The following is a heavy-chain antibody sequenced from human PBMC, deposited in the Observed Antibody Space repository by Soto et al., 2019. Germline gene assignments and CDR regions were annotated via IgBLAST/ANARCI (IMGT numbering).Heavy chain of an antibody. D-gene: IGHD3-10*01. CDR3: PRSPKITMVRGAKKSAYNYGMDL. Sequence: QVQLVQSGAEVKKPGSSVKVSCKASGGTFSSYAISWVRQAPGQGLEWMGGIIPIFGTANYAQKFQGRVTVTADESTSSAYMELSRLRCEDTAVYYCPRSPKITMVRGAKKSAYNYGMDLWGQATTVTDSS. CDR1: GGTFSSYA. CDR2: IIPIFGTA. J-gene: IGHJ6*02. V-gene: IGHV1-69*12.